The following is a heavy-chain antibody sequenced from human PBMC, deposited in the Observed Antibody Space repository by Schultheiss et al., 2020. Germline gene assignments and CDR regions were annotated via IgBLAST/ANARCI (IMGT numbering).Heavy chain of an antibody. CDR2: IIPILGIA. CDR1: GGTFSSYA. J-gene: IGHJ4*02. Sequence: SVKVSCKASGGTFSSYAISWERQAPGQGLEWMGRIIPILGIANYAQKFQGRVTITADKSTSTAYMELSSLRSEDTAVYYCARVRCSSTSCPPIRHWGQGTLVTVSS. V-gene: IGHV1-69*04. CDR3: ARVRCSSTSCPPIRH. D-gene: IGHD2-2*01.